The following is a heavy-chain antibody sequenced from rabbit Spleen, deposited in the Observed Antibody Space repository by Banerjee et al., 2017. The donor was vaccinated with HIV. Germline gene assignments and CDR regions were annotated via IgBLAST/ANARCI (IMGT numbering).Heavy chain of an antibody. Sequence: QSLEESGGDLVKPGASLTLTCTASGFSFSGGYDTCWVRHAPGKGLDWIACIYTGSGNTYYASWAKGRFTISKTSSTTVTLQMTSLTAADTATYFCARGIYYIYPVVNYVDLWGPGTLVTVS. CDR2: IYTGSGNT. V-gene: IGHV1S40*01. J-gene: IGHJ4*01. CDR3: ARGIYYIYPVVNYVDL. D-gene: IGHD1-1*01. CDR1: GFSFSGGYD.